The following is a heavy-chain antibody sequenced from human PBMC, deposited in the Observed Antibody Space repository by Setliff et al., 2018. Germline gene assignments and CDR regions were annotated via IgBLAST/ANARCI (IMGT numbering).Heavy chain of an antibody. V-gene: IGHV1-69*13. Sequence: SVKVSCKASGGTFSTYGITWVRQAPGQGLEWVGGIMPIFGTINYAQTFQGRVTITADESTSTVYMELSSLRSDDTALYYCAREEGYYYDSTDYYYYMDVWGKGTTVTVSS. CDR3: AREEGYYYDSTDYYYYMDV. J-gene: IGHJ6*03. CDR2: IMPIFGTI. D-gene: IGHD3-22*01. CDR1: GGTFSTYG.